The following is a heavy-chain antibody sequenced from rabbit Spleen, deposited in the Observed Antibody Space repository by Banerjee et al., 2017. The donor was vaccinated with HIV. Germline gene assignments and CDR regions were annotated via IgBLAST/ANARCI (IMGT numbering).Heavy chain of an antibody. V-gene: IGHV1S47*01. J-gene: IGHJ4*01. CDR2: IDPVFGIT. D-gene: IGHD8-1*01. CDR1: GFDFSSYG. CDR3: ARDGAGGSYFAL. Sequence: QEQLVESGGGLVQPGGSLKLSCKASGFDFSSYGVSWVRQAPGKGLEWIGYIDPVFGITYYANWVNGRFSISRENAQNTVFLQMTSLTAADTATYFCARDGAGGSYFALWGPCPLVTVS.